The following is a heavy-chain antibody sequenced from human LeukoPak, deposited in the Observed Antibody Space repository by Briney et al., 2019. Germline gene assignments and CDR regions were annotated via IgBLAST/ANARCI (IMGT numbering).Heavy chain of an antibody. Sequence: PSETLSLTCAVYGGSFSGYYWSWIRQPPGKGLEWIGEINHSGSTNYNPSLKSRVTISVDTSKNQFSLKLSSVTAADTAVYYCARKCITMIVVVRDYNWFDPWGQGTLDTVSS. J-gene: IGHJ5*02. CDR3: ARKCITMIVVVRDYNWFDP. CDR2: INHSGST. V-gene: IGHV4-34*01. D-gene: IGHD3-22*01. CDR1: GGSFSGYY.